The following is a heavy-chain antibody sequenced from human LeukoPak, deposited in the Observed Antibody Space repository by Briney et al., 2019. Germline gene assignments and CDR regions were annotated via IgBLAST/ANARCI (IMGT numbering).Heavy chain of an antibody. CDR1: GGSISGYY. CDR2: IHYSGTT. D-gene: IGHD5-18*01. CDR3: ARDESGYSYGFDY. V-gene: IGHV4-59*01. Sequence: PSETLSLTCTVSGGSISGYYWSWIRQPPGKGLEWIGFIHYSGTTNYNPSLKSRVTISVDTSKNQFSLKLSSVTAADTAVYYCARDESGYSYGFDYWGQGTLVTVSS. J-gene: IGHJ4*02.